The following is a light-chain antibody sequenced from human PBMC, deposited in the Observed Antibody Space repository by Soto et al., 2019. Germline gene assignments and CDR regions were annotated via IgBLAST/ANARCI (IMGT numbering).Light chain of an antibody. CDR2: DAA. V-gene: IGKV3D-20*02. CDR3: QKNCSTTIT. CDR1: QAVHTSC. Sequence: VLTQSPDPLSLSPGERAPLSCRASQAVHTSCLWLDQQKPSQGHRPLIHDAADWASGIPVTFSGSGCGTDIDFTITILSLEHEAFANYHHQKNCSTTITFGQGTRLEIK. J-gene: IGKJ5*01.